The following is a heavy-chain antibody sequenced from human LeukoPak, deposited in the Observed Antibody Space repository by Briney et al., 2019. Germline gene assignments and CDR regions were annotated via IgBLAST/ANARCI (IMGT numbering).Heavy chain of an antibody. D-gene: IGHD2-15*01. Sequence: GGSLRLSCAASGFTFSSYGMHWVRQAPGKGLEWVAFIRYDGSNKYYADSVKGRFTISRDNSKNTLYLQMYSLRAEDTAVYYCAKAVVVAAITPPSSFDPWGQGTLVTVSS. J-gene: IGHJ5*02. V-gene: IGHV3-30*02. CDR1: GFTFSSYG. CDR2: IRYDGSNK. CDR3: AKAVVVAAITPPSSFDP.